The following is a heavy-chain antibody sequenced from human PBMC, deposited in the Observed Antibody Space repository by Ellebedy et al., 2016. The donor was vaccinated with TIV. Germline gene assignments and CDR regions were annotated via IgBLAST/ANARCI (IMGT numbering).Heavy chain of an antibody. V-gene: IGHV4-39*01. Sequence: SETLSLTCSVSGDSVTATSHYWGWIRQPPGKGLEWIGTVYYTRHTFYNPTLRNRLTISVDTSTNQFSLKLSSVTAADTAVYYCARQKLQEDLRGNWFDPWGQGTLVTVSS. J-gene: IGHJ5*02. CDR1: GDSVTATSHY. CDR2: VYYTRHT. CDR3: ARQKLQEDLRGNWFDP.